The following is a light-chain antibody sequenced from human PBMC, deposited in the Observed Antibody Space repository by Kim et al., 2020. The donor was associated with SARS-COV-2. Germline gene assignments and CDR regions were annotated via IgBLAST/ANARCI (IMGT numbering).Light chain of an antibody. CDR1: SLRRYY. V-gene: IGLV3-19*01. CDR3: NSRDSNDNVV. J-gene: IGLJ3*02. CDR2: GKN. Sequence: VALGQTVRITCQGDSLRRYYATRYQQKPGQAPILVIYGKNNRPSGIPDRFAGSSSGNTASLTITETQAGDEADYYCNSRDSNDNVVFGGGTQLTVL.